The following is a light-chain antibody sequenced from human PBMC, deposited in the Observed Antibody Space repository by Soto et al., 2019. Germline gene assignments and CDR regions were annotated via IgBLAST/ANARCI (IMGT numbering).Light chain of an antibody. J-gene: IGKJ1*01. CDR1: QSVRTN. CDR3: QQYNNWGT. CDR2: EAS. Sequence: EIVMTQSPATLAVSPGERATLSCRASQSVRTNLAWYQQKPGQAPRLLIYEASTRATGIPARFSGSGSGTEFTLTIRSLQSEDFAVYYCQQYNNWGTFGQGTKVEIK. V-gene: IGKV3-15*01.